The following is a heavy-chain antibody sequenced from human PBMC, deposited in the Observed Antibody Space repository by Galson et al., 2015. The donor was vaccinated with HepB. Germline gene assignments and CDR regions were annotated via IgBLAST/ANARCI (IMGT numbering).Heavy chain of an antibody. CDR1: GYTFTSYA. D-gene: IGHD3-22*01. Sequence: SVKVSCKASGYTFTSYAMNWVRQAPGQGLEWMGWISTNTGNPTYAQGFTGRFVFSLDTSVSTAYLQISSLKAEDTAVHYCAREDTYYYDSSGHPGVDAVDIWVQVTMVTVSS. J-gene: IGHJ3*02. CDR2: ISTNTGNP. V-gene: IGHV7-4-1*02. CDR3: AREDTYYYDSSGHPGVDAVDI.